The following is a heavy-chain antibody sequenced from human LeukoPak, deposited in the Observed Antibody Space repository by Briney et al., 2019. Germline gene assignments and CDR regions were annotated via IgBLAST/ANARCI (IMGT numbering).Heavy chain of an antibody. CDR3: AAQYSGYVRLDY. CDR1: GGSFSGYY. V-gene: IGHV4-34*01. Sequence: SETLSLTCAVYGGSFSGYYWSWIRQPPGKGLEWIGEISHSGSTNYNPSLRSRVTISVDTSKNQFSLKLSSVTAADTAVYYCAAQYSGYVRLDYWGQGTLVTVSS. D-gene: IGHD5-12*01. J-gene: IGHJ4*02. CDR2: ISHSGST.